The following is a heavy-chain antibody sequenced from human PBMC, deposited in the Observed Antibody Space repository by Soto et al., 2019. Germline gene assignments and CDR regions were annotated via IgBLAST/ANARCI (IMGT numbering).Heavy chain of an antibody. V-gene: IGHV4-34*01. CDR1: GGSFSGYY. Sequence: SETLSLTCAVYGGSFSGYYWSWIRQPPGKGLEWIGEINHSGSTNYNPSLMSRVTISVDTSKYQFSLKLSSVTAADTAVYYFARGYTMVRGVIITLRGAWFDPWGQGTLVTVSS. CDR3: ARGYTMVRGVIITLRGAWFDP. J-gene: IGHJ5*02. D-gene: IGHD3-10*01. CDR2: INHSGST.